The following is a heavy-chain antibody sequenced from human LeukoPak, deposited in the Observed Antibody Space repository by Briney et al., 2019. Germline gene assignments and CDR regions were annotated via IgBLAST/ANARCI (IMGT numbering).Heavy chain of an antibody. CDR1: GFTFSGYG. CDR2: IWYDGSNN. J-gene: IGHJ5*02. Sequence: GGSLRLSCAASGFTFSGYGMHWVRQAPGKGLEWVAVIWYDGSNNHYADSVKGRFTISRDNSKNTLNLQMNSLRAEDTAVYYCARDRWFDPWGQGTLVTVSS. CDR3: ARDRWFDP. V-gene: IGHV3-33*01.